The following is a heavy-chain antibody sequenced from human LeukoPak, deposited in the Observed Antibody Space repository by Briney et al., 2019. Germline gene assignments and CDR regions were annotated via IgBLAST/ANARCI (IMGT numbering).Heavy chain of an antibody. V-gene: IGHV4-39*01. CDR3: GRGSWAARIVVAPGLVKN. Sequence: SETLSLPCTVSGRPNSRSSYYWGRSCQPPGEGLEWVGSIYYSGGTYYHPCLKSRVCISVDTPKNQFSLKLRSVTAAETAVYDCGRGSWAARIVVAPGLVKNGGQGTLVTVS. CDR1: GRPNSRSSYY. D-gene: IGHD3-22*01. CDR2: IYYSGGT. J-gene: IGHJ4*02.